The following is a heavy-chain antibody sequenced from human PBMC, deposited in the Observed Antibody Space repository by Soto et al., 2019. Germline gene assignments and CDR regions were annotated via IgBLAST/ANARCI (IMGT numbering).Heavy chain of an antibody. CDR3: ARDRRGSMSHWFDP. D-gene: IGHD1-26*01. J-gene: IGHJ5*02. V-gene: IGHV4-61*01. Sequence: SETLSLTCTVSGGSISSSSYYWGWIRQPPGKGLEWIGYIYYSGSTNYNPSLKSRVTISVDTSKNQFSLKLSSVTAADTAVYYCARDRRGSMSHWFDPWGQGTLVTVSS. CDR1: GGSISSSSYY. CDR2: IYYSGST.